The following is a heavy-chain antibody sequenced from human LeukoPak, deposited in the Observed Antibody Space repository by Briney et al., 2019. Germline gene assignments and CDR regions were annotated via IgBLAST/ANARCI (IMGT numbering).Heavy chain of an antibody. V-gene: IGHV3-11*06. Sequence: GGSLRLSCAVSGFTFSDYYMSWIRQAPGKGLEWASYISSSSGHRKYADSVKGRFTISRDNAKNSLYLQMNSLRAEDTAVYYCARTTASNWFDPWGQGTLVTVSS. CDR1: GFTFSDYY. D-gene: IGHD1-14*01. CDR3: ARTTASNWFDP. J-gene: IGHJ5*02. CDR2: ISSSSGHR.